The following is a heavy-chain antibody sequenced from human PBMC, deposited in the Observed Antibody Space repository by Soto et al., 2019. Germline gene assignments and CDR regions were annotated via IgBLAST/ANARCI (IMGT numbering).Heavy chain of an antibody. CDR3: ARHTRNQFDP. V-gene: IGHV4-39*01. CDR2: IYYSERTSYNSGST. Sequence: TLSLTCTVSGDSMTSSSYYWGWIRQPPGKGLEWIGSIYYSERTSYNSGSTYYSPSLKSRVTISGDTSKSQFSLKLSSVTAADTAVYYCARHTRNQFDPWGQGTLVTVSS. CDR1: GDSMTSSSYY. J-gene: IGHJ5*02.